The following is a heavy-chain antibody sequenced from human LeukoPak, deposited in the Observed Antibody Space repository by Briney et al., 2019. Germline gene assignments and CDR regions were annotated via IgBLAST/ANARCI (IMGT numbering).Heavy chain of an antibody. Sequence: SETLSLTCTVSGYSISSGYYWGWIRQPPGKGLEWIGSIYHSGSTYYNPSLNSRVTMSVDTSRNHFSLQLSSVTAADTAVYYCARHANYGSGSYYGWFHPWGQGTLVTVSS. V-gene: IGHV4-38-2*02. J-gene: IGHJ5*02. D-gene: IGHD3-10*01. CDR3: ARHANYGSGSYYGWFHP. CDR1: GYSISSGYY. CDR2: IYHSGST.